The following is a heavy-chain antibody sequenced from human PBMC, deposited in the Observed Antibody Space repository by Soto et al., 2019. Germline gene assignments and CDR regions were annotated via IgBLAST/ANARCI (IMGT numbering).Heavy chain of an antibody. J-gene: IGHJ4*02. Sequence: QVQLVESGGGVVQPGRSLRLSCAASGFTFSSYGMHWVRQAPGKGLEWVAVIWYDGSNKFYADSVKGRFTISRDNSKNTLYLQMNSLRAEDTAVYYCARDYAYGDGYNFDYWGQGTLVTVSS. CDR3: ARDYAYGDGYNFDY. CDR2: IWYDGSNK. CDR1: GFTFSSYG. V-gene: IGHV3-33*01. D-gene: IGHD4-17*01.